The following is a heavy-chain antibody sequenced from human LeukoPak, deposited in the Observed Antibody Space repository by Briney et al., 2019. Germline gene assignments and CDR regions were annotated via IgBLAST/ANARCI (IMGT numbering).Heavy chain of an antibody. D-gene: IGHD6-19*01. J-gene: IGHJ3*02. CDR1: GGSINSSSYY. V-gene: IGHV4-39*07. CDR2: IYYSGST. CDR3: ARDSGWYRANAFDI. Sequence: SETLSLTCTVFGGSINSSSYYWGWIRQPPGKGLEWIGSIYYSGSTYDNPSLESRVTISLDTSKNQFSLKLSSVTAADTAVYYCARDSGWYRANAFDIWGQGTMVTVSS.